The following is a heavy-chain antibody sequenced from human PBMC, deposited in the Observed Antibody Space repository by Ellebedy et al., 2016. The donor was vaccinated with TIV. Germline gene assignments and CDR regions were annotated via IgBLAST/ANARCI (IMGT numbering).Heavy chain of an antibody. CDR2: LYPDAKT. CDR3: ARDPGGGGDFGDNWFDP. CDR1: GIIVSDYF. D-gene: IGHD2-21*01. Sequence: GESLKISCEASGIIVSDYFMNWVRQAPGKGLEWVSVLYPDAKTNYTDSVNGSFIVSRASSKNPLSLPLPRMTAEDTAVYYCARDPGGGGDFGDNWFDPWGQGTLVTVSS. J-gene: IGHJ5*02. V-gene: IGHV3-66*01.